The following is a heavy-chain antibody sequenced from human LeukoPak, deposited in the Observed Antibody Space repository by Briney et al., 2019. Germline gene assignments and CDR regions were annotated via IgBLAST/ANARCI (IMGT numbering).Heavy chain of an antibody. V-gene: IGHV1-69*05. CDR2: VIPIFGTA. D-gene: IGHD3-22*01. Sequence: SVKVSCKASGGTFSSYAISWVRQAPGQGLEWMGGVIPIFGTANYAQKFQGRVTITTDESTSTAYMELSSLRSEDTAVYYCARARSPSSGYLLRDHNWFDPWGQGTLVTVSS. CDR1: GGTFSSYA. J-gene: IGHJ5*02. CDR3: ARARSPSSGYLLRDHNWFDP.